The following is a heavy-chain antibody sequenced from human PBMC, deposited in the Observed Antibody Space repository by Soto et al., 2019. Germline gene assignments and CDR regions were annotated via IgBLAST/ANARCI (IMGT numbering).Heavy chain of an antibody. J-gene: IGHJ5*02. CDR2: IYHSGST. CDR3: ARHAGYSSGRRWFDP. V-gene: IGHV4-39*01. Sequence: QLQLQESGPGLVKPSETLSLTCTVSGGSISSSSYFWGWIRQPPGKGLEWIGGIYHSGSTSDNPSLRSRVTISVDTSKNQFSLKLSSVTAADTAVYFCARHAGYSSGRRWFDPWGQGTLVTVSS. D-gene: IGHD3-22*01. CDR1: GGSISSSSYF.